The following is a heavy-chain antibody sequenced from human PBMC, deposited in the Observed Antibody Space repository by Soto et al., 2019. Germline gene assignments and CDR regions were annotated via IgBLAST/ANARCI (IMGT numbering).Heavy chain of an antibody. CDR2: IYPGDSDT. V-gene: IGHV5-51*01. Sequence: GESLKISCKGSGYSFTSYWIGWVRQMPGKGLEWMGIIYPGDSDTRYSPSFQGQVTISADKSISSAYLQWSSLKASDTAMYYCARLYDSSGLPNFDYWGQGTLVPVAS. J-gene: IGHJ4*02. D-gene: IGHD3-22*01. CDR1: GYSFTSYW. CDR3: ARLYDSSGLPNFDY.